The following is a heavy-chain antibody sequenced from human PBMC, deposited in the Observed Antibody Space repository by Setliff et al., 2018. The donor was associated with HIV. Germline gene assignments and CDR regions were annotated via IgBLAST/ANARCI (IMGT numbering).Heavy chain of an antibody. CDR3: ARSPSYRSSWEYYFDY. J-gene: IGHJ4*02. CDR2: IYYSGST. CDR1: GGSIKSSSDY. V-gene: IGHV4-39*01. Sequence: SETLSLTCTVSGGSIKSSSDYWGWIRQPPGKGLEWIGTIYYSGSTYYNPSLKSRVTISVDTSNQFSLKLSSVTAADAAVYYCARSPSYRSSWEYYFDYWGQGILVTVSS. D-gene: IGHD6-13*01.